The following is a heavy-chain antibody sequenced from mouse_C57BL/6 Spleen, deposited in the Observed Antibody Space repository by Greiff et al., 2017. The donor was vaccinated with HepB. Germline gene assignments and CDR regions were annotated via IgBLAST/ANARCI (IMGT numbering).Heavy chain of an antibody. V-gene: IGHV5-17*01. CDR3: ARGTTVVRYFDY. J-gene: IGHJ2*01. CDR2: ISSGSSTI. CDR1: GFTFSDYG. D-gene: IGHD1-1*01. Sequence: EVKLVESGGGLVKPGGSLKLSCAASGFTFSDYGMHWVRQAPEKGLEWVAYISSGSSTIYYADTVKGRFTISRDNAKNTLFLQMTSLRSEDTAMYYCARGTTVVRYFDYWGQGTTLTVSS.